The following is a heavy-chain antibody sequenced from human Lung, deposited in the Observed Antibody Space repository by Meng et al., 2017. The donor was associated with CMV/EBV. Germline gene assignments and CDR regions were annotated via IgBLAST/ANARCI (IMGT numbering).Heavy chain of an antibody. CDR3: ATRMGTGYTSD. V-gene: IGHV3-21*01. CDR2: ISSSSRYI. CDR1: GFTFSGYS. J-gene: IGHJ4*02. Sequence: GGSLRLXCAASGFTFSGYSMNWVRQAPGKGLEWVSMISSSSRYIYYADSVKGRFTISRDNAENSLYLQMNNLRADDTAVYYCATRMGTGYTSDWGQGPLVTVSS. D-gene: IGHD6-19*01.